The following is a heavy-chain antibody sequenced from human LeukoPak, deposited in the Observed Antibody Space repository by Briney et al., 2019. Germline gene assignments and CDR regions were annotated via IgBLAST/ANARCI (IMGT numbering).Heavy chain of an antibody. Sequence: SGTPSLTCGVSGGSISNTNWWSWVRQPPGQGLEWIGEISLTGLTHYNPSLESRVTVSLDKSKNQLSLNLTSVTAADTAVYYCSRENGAFSPFGYWGQGTLVTVLS. CDR2: ISLTGLT. V-gene: IGHV4-4*02. CDR3: SRENGAFSPFGY. D-gene: IGHD2-8*01. J-gene: IGHJ4*02. CDR1: GGSISNTNW.